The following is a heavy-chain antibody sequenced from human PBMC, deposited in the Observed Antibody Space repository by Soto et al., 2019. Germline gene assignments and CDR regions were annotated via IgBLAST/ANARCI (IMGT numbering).Heavy chain of an antibody. J-gene: IGHJ4*02. CDR1: GGTFSSYA. V-gene: IGHV1-69*06. CDR3: GRDRRIEYQLLD. Sequence: ASVKVSCKASGGTFSSYAIRWVRQAPGQGLEWMIVIFPIFRTANYAQKFQGRVTITADKSTSTAYRELSSLRSEDTAVYYCGRDRRIEYQLLDWAQGTIVTVSS. CDR2: IFPIFRTA. D-gene: IGHD2-2*01.